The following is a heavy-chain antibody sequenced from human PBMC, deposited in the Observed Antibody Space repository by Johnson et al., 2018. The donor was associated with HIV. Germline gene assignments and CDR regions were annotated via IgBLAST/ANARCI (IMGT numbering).Heavy chain of an antibody. D-gene: IGHD6-19*01. J-gene: IGHJ3*02. V-gene: IGHV3-7*01. CDR1: GFTFSSYW. CDR3: ARDGDSSGWYGKEAFDI. CDR2: IKQDVSEK. Sequence: MQLVESGGGLVQPGGSLRLSCAASGFTFSSYWMSWVRQAPGKGLEWVANIKQDVSEKYYVDSVKGRFTISRDNAKNSLYLQMNSLRAEDTAVYYCARDGDSSGWYGKEAFDIWGQGKMVTVSS.